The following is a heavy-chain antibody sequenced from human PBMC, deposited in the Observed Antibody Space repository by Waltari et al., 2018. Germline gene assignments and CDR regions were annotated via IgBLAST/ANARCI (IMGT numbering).Heavy chain of an antibody. V-gene: IGHV4-38-2*01. Sequence: QVQLQESGPGLVKPSETLSLTCAVSGYSIRSGYYWGWIRPPPGKGLEWIGRIYHSGSTYYNPSLKSRVTISVDTSKNQFSLKLSSVTAADTAVYYCARLDFWSGPEYYFDYWGQGTLVTVSS. CDR2: IYHSGST. CDR1: GYSIRSGYY. D-gene: IGHD3-3*01. J-gene: IGHJ4*02. CDR3: ARLDFWSGPEYYFDY.